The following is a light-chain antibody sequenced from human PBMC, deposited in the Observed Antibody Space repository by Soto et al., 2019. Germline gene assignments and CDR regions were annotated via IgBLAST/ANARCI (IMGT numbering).Light chain of an antibody. CDR2: GNN. V-gene: IGLV1-40*01. Sequence: QSVLTQPPSVSGAPGQRVTISCTGSSSNIGAGYDVHWYKQLPGTAPKLLIFGNNNRPSGVPDRFSGSKFGPSASLAITGLQDDDEADYYCGGWDDSLSGPVFGGGTKLTVL. CDR1: SSNIGAGYD. CDR3: GGWDDSLSGPV. J-gene: IGLJ2*01.